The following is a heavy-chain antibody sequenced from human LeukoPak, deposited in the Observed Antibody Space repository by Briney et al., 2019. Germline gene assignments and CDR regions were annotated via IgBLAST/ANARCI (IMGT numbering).Heavy chain of an antibody. V-gene: IGHV1-2*04. Sequence: ASVKVSCKASGYTFTGYYMHWVRQAPGQGLEWMGWINPNSGGTNYAQKFQGWVAMTRDTSISTAYMELSRLRSDDTAVYYCARGPATIWYFDYWGQGTLVTVSS. CDR3: ARGPATIWYFDY. CDR2: INPNSGGT. CDR1: GYTFTGYY. D-gene: IGHD5-12*01. J-gene: IGHJ4*02.